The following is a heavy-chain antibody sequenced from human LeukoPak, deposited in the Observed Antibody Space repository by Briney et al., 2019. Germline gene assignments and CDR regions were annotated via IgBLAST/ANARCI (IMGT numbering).Heavy chain of an antibody. Sequence: SETLSLTCAAYGGSFSGYYWSWIRQPPGKGLEWIGEINHSGSINYNPSLKSRVTISVDTSKKQFSLKLSSVTAADTALYYCARTYSTSSNFDYWGQGTLVTVSS. CDR3: ARTYSTSSNFDY. V-gene: IGHV4-34*01. D-gene: IGHD2-2*01. CDR2: INHSGSI. J-gene: IGHJ4*02. CDR1: GGSFSGYY.